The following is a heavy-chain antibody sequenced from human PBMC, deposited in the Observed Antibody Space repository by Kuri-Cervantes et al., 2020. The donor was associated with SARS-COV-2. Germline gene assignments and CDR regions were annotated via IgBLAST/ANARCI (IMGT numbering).Heavy chain of an antibody. CDR3: ARDQDDFWSGYRLTFDY. D-gene: IGHD3-3*01. CDR2: ISWNSGSI. Sequence: GGSLRLSCAASGFTFDDYAMHWVRQAPGKGLEWVSGISWNSGSIGYADSVKGRFTISRDNSKNTLYLQMNSLRAEDTAVYYCARDQDDFWSGYRLTFDYWGQGTLVTVSS. V-gene: IGHV3-9*01. CDR1: GFTFDDYA. J-gene: IGHJ4*02.